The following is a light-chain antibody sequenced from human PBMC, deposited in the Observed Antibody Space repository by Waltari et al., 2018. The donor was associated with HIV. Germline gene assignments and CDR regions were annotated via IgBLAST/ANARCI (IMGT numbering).Light chain of an antibody. Sequence: QAGLTQPPSLSVGLGQTATLTCPGDSHNVDCQGAPRLQHHQGHPPKVLSHRNNNRSSGVSEKFSAFRSGKTAFLTITGLRPEDEADYFCSAWDNTLNGWVFGGGTQLTVL. V-gene: IGLV10-54*04. CDR2: RNN. CDR1: SHNVDCQG. J-gene: IGLJ3*02. CDR3: SAWDNTLNGWV.